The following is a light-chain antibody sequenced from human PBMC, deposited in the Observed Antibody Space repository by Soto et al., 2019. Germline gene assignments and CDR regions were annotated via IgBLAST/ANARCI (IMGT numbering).Light chain of an antibody. CDR3: SSYTSSSTPYV. CDR1: SSDVGGHNY. J-gene: IGLJ1*01. Sequence: QSALTQPASVSGSPGQSITISCTGASSDVGGHNYVSWYQQHPGKAPKLMIYEVSNRPPGVSNRFSGSKSGKTASLTISGLQAEDEADYYCSSYTSSSTPYVFGTGTKVTVL. CDR2: EVS. V-gene: IGLV2-14*01.